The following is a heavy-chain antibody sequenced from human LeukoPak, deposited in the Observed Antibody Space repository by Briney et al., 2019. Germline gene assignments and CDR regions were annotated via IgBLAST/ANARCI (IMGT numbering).Heavy chain of an antibody. J-gene: IGHJ4*02. CDR3: ARDRQWLPLDY. Sequence: SGTLSLTCAVSGGSISSSYWWSWVRQPPGKGLEWVGEIYHSGSTNYNPSLKSRVTISVDKSKNQFSLTVTSVTAADTAVYYCARDRQWLPLDYWGQGTLVTVSS. D-gene: IGHD6-19*01. CDR1: GGSISSSYW. CDR2: IYHSGST. V-gene: IGHV4-4*02.